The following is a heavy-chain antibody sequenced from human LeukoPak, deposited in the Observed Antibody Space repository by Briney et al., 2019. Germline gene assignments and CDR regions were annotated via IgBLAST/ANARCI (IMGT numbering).Heavy chain of an antibody. CDR3: ARAGITGGTKANWFDP. J-gene: IGHJ5*02. D-gene: IGHD1-20*01. CDR2: IYHSGST. V-gene: IGHV4-30-2*01. CDR1: GGSISSGGYY. Sequence: NPSQTLSLTCTVSGGSISSGGYYWSWIRQPPGKGLKWIGYIYHSGSTYYNPSLKSRVTISVDRSKNQFSLKLSSVTAADTAVYYCARAGITGGTKANWFDPWGQGTLVTVSS.